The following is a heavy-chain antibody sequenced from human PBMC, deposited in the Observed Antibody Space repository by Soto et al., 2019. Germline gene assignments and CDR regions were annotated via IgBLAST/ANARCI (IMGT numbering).Heavy chain of an antibody. CDR1: GGSVSSGSYY. CDR3: ARDFDY. J-gene: IGHJ4*02. CDR2: IYYSGST. V-gene: IGHV4-61*01. Sequence: SETLSLTCTVSGGSVSSGSYYWSWIRQPPGKGLEWIGYIYYSGSTNYNPSLKSRVTISVDTSKNQFSLKLSSVTAADTAVYYCARDFDYWGQGTLVTVSS.